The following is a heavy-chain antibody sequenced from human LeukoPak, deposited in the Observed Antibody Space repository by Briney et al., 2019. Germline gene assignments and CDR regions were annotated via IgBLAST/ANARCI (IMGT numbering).Heavy chain of an antibody. CDR1: GFTFSSYG. Sequence: GGSLRLSCAASGFTFSSYGMHWVRQAPGKGLEWVAVISYDGSNKYYADSVKGRFTISRDNSKNTLYLQMHSLRAEDTAVYYCAKVRTMVRGTNFDYWGQGTLVTVSS. CDR3: AKVRTMVRGTNFDY. CDR2: ISYDGSNK. V-gene: IGHV3-30*18. J-gene: IGHJ4*02. D-gene: IGHD3-10*01.